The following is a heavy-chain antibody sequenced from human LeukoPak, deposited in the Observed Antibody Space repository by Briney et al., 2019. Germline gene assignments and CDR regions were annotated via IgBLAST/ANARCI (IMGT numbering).Heavy chain of an antibody. D-gene: IGHD3-10*01. Sequence: ASVKVSCKASGYTFTGYYMHWLRQAPGQGLEWMGWINPDSGDTNSAQKFQGRVTMTRDTSISTAYMELSRLRPDDTAVYYRARDGSLDYWGQGTLVTVSS. V-gene: IGHV1-2*02. CDR3: ARDGSLDY. CDR1: GYTFTGYY. CDR2: INPDSGDT. J-gene: IGHJ4*02.